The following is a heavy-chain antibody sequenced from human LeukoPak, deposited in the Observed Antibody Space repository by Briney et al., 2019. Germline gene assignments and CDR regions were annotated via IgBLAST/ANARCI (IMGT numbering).Heavy chain of an antibody. D-gene: IGHD5-18*01. V-gene: IGHV4-4*07. Sequence: SETLSLTCTVSGGSISSYYWSWIRQPAGKGLEWIGRIYTSGSTNYNPSLKSRVTMSVDTSKNQFSLKLSSATAADTAVYYCARDLYSYGSEYFDYWGQGTLVTVSS. J-gene: IGHJ4*02. CDR3: ARDLYSYGSEYFDY. CDR1: GGSISSYY. CDR2: IYTSGST.